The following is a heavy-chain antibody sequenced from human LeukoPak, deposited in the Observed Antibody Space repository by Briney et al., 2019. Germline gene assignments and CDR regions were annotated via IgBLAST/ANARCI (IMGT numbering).Heavy chain of an antibody. V-gene: IGHV3-21*01. J-gene: IGHJ4*02. CDR2: ISSSSSYI. D-gene: IGHD4-17*01. CDR3: ARDRMAGHQYGDYVDY. CDR1: GFTFSSYS. Sequence: PGGSLRLSCAASGFTFSSYSMNWVRQAPGKGLEWVSSISSSSSYIYYADSVKGRFTISRDNAKNSLYLQMNSLRAEDTAVYYCARDRMAGHQYGDYVDYWGQGTLVTVSS.